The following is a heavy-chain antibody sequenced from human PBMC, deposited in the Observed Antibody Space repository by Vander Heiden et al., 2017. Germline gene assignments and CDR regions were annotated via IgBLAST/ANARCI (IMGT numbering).Heavy chain of an antibody. J-gene: IGHJ6*02. CDR1: GFTFSSYA. CDR2: ISGSGDST. D-gene: IGHD6-13*01. Sequence: EVQLLESGGGLLQPGRSLRLSCAASGFTFSSYAMNWVRQAPGKGLEWVSAISGSGDSTYYADSVKGRFTISRDNSKNTLYLQMNSLRAEDTAVYYCTKRQLAYSSSWYNGGMDVWGQGTTVTVSS. CDR3: TKRQLAYSSSWYNGGMDV. V-gene: IGHV3-23*01.